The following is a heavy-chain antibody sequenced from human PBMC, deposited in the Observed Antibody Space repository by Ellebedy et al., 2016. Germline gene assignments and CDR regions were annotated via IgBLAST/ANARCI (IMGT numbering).Heavy chain of an antibody. CDR2: IIPIFGTA. CDR1: RGTFSSYA. V-gene: IGHV1-69*06. Sequence: SVKVSXKASRGTFSSYAISWVRQAPGQGLEWMGGIIPIFGTANYAQKFQGRVTITADKSTSTAYMELSSLRSEDTAVYYCARDVDCSGGSCYSRGSWFDPWGQGTLVTVSS. CDR3: ARDVDCSGGSCYSRGSWFDP. J-gene: IGHJ5*02. D-gene: IGHD2-15*01.